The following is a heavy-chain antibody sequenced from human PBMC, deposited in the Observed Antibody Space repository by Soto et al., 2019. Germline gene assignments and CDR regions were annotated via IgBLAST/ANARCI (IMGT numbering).Heavy chain of an antibody. CDR1: GFTFSSCA. J-gene: IGHJ6*02. CDR3: AKGRSYYYYYGVDV. V-gene: IGHV3-23*01. CDR2: IIDSGGST. Sequence: GGSLRLSCAASGFTFSSCAMGWVRQAPGKGLEWVSDIIDSGGSTYYADSVKGRFTISRDNSKSTLYLQMNSLRAEDTALYYYAKGRSYYYYYGVDVWAQGTTVTVSS.